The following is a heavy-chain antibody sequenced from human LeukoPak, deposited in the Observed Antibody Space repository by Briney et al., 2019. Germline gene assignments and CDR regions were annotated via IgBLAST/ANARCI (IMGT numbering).Heavy chain of an antibody. V-gene: IGHV3-23*01. D-gene: IGHD3-10*01. Sequence: PGGSLRLSCEASGFTFNAHAMNWVRQAPGKGLEWVSVISGDVRDTNYANPVKGRFTISRDNSKNAVFLQMDSLRVEDTAMYYCAKDGYYSSANLFARLHFDLWGRGTLVTVSS. CDR2: ISGDVRDT. CDR3: AKDGYYSSANLFARLHFDL. J-gene: IGHJ2*01. CDR1: GFTFNAHA.